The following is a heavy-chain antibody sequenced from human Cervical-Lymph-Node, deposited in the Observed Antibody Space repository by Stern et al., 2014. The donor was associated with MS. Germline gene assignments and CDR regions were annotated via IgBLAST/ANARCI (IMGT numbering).Heavy chain of an antibody. CDR1: GYTFTNNW. V-gene: IGHV5-51*01. CDR2: IYPDDSDI. Sequence: EVQLEESGAEVKKPGESLKISCKGSGYTFTNNWIAWVRQMPGKGLEWMGIIYPDDSDIRYSPSLQGQVTISADKSIRTAYLPARSLKAADSAVYYCARHPPRRKWDDPNYGMDVWGQGTTVTVSS. CDR3: ARHPPRRKWDDPNYGMDV. D-gene: IGHD1-1*01. J-gene: IGHJ6*02.